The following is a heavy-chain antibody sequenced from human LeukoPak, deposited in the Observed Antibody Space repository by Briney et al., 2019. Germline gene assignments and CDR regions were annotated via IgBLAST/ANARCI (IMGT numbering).Heavy chain of an antibody. J-gene: IGHJ4*02. CDR3: ARVRGSLGGELFDY. V-gene: IGHV4-31*03. D-gene: IGHD3-16*01. CDR2: IYYSGST. Sequence: SETLSLTCTVSGGSISSGGYYWSWIRQHPGKGLEWIGYIYYSGSTYYNPSLKSRVTISVDTSKNQFSLKLSSVTAADTAVYYCARVRGSLGGELFDYWGQGTLVTVSS. CDR1: GGSISSGGYY.